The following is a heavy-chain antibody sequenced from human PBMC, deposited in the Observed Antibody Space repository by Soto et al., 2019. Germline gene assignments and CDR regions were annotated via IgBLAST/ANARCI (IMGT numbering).Heavy chain of an antibody. D-gene: IGHD5-12*01. CDR2: ISSSSSYI. CDR1: GFTFSSYS. CDR3: AREGHSGVFDY. V-gene: IGHV3-21*01. Sequence: GGSLRLSCAASGFTFSSYSMNWVRQAPGKGLEWVSSISSSSSYIYYADSVKGRFTISRDNAKNSLHRQMNSLRAEDTAVYYCAREGHSGVFDYWGQGTLVTVSS. J-gene: IGHJ4*02.